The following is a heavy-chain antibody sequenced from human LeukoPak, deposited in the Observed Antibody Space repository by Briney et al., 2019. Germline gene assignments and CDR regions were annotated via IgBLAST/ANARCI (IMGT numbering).Heavy chain of an antibody. CDR3: AKGGDYALDY. D-gene: IGHD4-17*01. Sequence: GGSLRLSCAASGFSHSSPGIHWVRQAPGKGLDWLAFIQYDGRNKYYADSVKGRFTMSRDNSKNTLTMFLQMNSLRVEDTAVYYCAKGGDYALDYWGQGTLVTVSS. CDR2: IQYDGRNK. V-gene: IGHV3-30*02. CDR1: GFSHSSPG. J-gene: IGHJ4*02.